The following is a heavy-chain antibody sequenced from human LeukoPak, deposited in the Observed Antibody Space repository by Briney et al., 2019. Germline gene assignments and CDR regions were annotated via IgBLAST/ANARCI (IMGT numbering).Heavy chain of an antibody. CDR2: ISGSGGTT. V-gene: IGHV3-23*01. J-gene: IGHJ4*01. CDR1: GFTFSKNA. CDR3: AKAVGTSRAGVDY. D-gene: IGHD2-2*01. Sequence: GGSLRLSCAASGFTFSKNAMTWVRQTPGKGLEWVSGISGSGGTTYYADSVKGRFTISRDNSKNTLYLQMNSLRAEDTAVYYCAKAVGTSRAGVDYWGQGTLLTVSS.